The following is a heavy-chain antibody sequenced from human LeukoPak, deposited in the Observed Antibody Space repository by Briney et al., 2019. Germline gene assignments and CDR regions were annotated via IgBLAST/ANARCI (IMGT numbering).Heavy chain of an antibody. CDR2: ISSSGSTI. V-gene: IGHV3-48*04. CDR3: ARDNYDSSGPYYFDY. D-gene: IGHD3-22*01. Sequence: GGSLRLSCAASGFTFSSYSMNWVRQAPGKGLEWVSYISSSGSTIYYADSVKGRFTISRDNAKNSLYLQMNSLRAEDTAVYYCARDNYDSSGPYYFDYWGQGTLVTVSS. J-gene: IGHJ4*02. CDR1: GFTFSSYS.